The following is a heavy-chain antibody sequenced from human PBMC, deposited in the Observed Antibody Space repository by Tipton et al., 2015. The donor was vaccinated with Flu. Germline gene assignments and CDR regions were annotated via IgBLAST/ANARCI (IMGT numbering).Heavy chain of an antibody. J-gene: IGHJ4*02. CDR1: GFTVTSSY. CDR3: ASVRHPV. Sequence: GSLRLSCAASGFTVTSSYMSWVRQAPGKGLEWVSVIYSGGSTYYADSVKGRFTISRDNSKNTLYLQMNSLRAEDTAVYYCASVRHPVWGQGTLVTVSS. CDR2: IYSGGST. V-gene: IGHV3-66*02.